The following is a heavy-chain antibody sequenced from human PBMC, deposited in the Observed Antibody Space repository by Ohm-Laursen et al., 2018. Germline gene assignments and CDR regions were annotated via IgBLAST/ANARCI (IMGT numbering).Heavy chain of an antibody. Sequence: VSSAKVSCKASGGTFSSYAISWVRQAPGQGLEWMGGIIPIFGTANYAQKFQGRVTITADESTSTAYMELSSLRSEDTAVYYCARDHLEYWYSSGCSLYWGQGTLVTVSS. J-gene: IGHJ4*02. CDR1: GGTFSSYA. V-gene: IGHV1-69*01. CDR3: ARDHLEYWYSSGCSLY. D-gene: IGHD6-19*01. CDR2: IIPIFGTA.